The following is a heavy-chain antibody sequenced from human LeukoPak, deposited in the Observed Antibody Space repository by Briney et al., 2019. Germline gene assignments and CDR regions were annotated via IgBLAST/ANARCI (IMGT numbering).Heavy chain of an antibody. D-gene: IGHD2-21*02. CDR1: GGSISSSSYY. J-gene: IGHJ4*02. CDR3: ARVSSLGVVVTAMLPPHYYFDY. V-gene: IGHV4-39*07. Sequence: PSETLSLTCTVSGGSISSSSYYWGWIRQPPGKGLEWIGSIYYSGSTYYNPSLKSRVTISVDTSKNQFSLKLSSVTAADTAVYYCARVSSLGVVVTAMLPPHYYFDYWGQGTLVTVSS. CDR2: IYYSGST.